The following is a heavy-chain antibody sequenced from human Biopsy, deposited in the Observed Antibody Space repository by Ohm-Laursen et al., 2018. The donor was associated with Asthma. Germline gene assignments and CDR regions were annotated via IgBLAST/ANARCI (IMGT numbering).Heavy chain of an antibody. J-gene: IGHJ2*01. V-gene: IGHV4-39*02. CDR3: ARAVSSSSYWYFDL. D-gene: IGHD6-6*01. Sequence: GTLSLTCIVSGDAMSTGGSYWGWIRQSPGKGLEWIGSIYYSGRTYYNPSLESRVTISVDMSKNHFSLKVTSVTAADTAVYYCARAVSSSSYWYFDLWGRGDLVTVSS. CDR2: IYYSGRT. CDR1: GDAMSTGGSY.